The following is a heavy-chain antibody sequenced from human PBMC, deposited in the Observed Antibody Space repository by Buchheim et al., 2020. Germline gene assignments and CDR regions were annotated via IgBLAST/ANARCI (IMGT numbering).Heavy chain of an antibody. J-gene: IGHJ4*02. CDR2: MGSGGHI. D-gene: IGHD3/OR15-3a*01. V-gene: IGHV3-48*02. CDR3: ATDRDWAFDY. Sequence: ETQVVESGGGLVQPGGSLRLSCAVSGSTFSTYNMNWVRQAPGKGLEWVSNMGSGGHIYYADSVKGRFTISRDNAKSSLYLQMNSLRDEDTAVYYCATDRDWAFDYWGQGTL. CDR1: GSTFSTYN.